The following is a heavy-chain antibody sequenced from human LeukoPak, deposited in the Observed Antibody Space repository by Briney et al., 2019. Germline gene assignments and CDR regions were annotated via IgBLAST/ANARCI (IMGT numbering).Heavy chain of an antibody. CDR1: GGAFSGYY. V-gene: IGHV4-34*01. CDR3: ARHKLRTYYYYYMDV. Sequence: PSETLSLTCAVYGGAFSGYYWSWIRQPPGKGLEWIGEINHSGSTNYNPSLKSRVTISVDTSKNQFSLKLNSVTAADTAVYYCARHKLRTYYYYYMDVWGRGTTVTISS. CDR2: INHSGST. D-gene: IGHD7-27*01. J-gene: IGHJ6*03.